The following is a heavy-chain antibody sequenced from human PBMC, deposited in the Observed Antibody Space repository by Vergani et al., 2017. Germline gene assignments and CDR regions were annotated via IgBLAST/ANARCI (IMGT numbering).Heavy chain of an antibody. V-gene: IGHV3-7*03. CDR2: IKQDGSEK. D-gene: IGHD3-22*01. Sequence: EVQLVESGGGLVQPGGSLRLSCAASGFTFSSYWMSWVRQAPGKGLEWVANIKQDGSEKYYVDSVKGRFTISRDNAKNSLYLQMNSLRAEDTAVYYCAGASGYDSSGYSLNWFDPWGQGTLVTVSS. CDR3: AGASGYDSSGYSLNWFDP. J-gene: IGHJ5*02. CDR1: GFTFSSYW.